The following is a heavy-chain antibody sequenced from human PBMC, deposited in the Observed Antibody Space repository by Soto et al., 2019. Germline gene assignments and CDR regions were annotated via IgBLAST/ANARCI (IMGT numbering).Heavy chain of an antibody. Sequence: ASVKVSCKASGYTFTDYYVHWMRQVPGQGLEWMSWINAKTGQTLYAQKFQGRVTLTRDTSINTAYMEVTSLTTGDSAMYYCARTPQSAQHDFWGQGTLVTVSS. V-gene: IGHV1-2*02. CDR3: ARTPQSAQHDF. CDR1: GYTFTDYY. CDR2: INAKTGQT. J-gene: IGHJ4*02. D-gene: IGHD3-16*01.